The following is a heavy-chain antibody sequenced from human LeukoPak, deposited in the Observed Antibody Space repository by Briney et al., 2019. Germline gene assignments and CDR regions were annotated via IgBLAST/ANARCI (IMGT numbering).Heavy chain of an antibody. J-gene: IGHJ5*02. D-gene: IGHD3-10*01. V-gene: IGHV1-2*02. CDR2: INPNSGGT. CDR1: GYTFTGYY. CDR3: ARARSGSITGWFDP. Sequence: ASVKVSCKASGYTFTGYYMHWVRQAPGQGLEWMGWINPNSGGTNYAQKFQGRVTVTRDTSISTAYMELSRLRSDDTAVYYCARARSGSITGWFDPWGQGTLVTVSS.